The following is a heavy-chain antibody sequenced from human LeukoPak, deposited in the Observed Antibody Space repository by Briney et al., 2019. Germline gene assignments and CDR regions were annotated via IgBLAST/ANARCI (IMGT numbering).Heavy chain of an antibody. D-gene: IGHD1-26*01. CDR1: GFTFSSYG. V-gene: IGHV3-30*02. CDR3: ANWPVGATLGYFDY. J-gene: IGHJ4*02. CDR2: IRYDESNE. Sequence: GGSLRLSCAASGFTFSSYGMHWVRQAPGKGLEWVAMIRYDESNEYYADSVKGRFTISRDNSKNTLYLQMNSLRLEDTAVYYCANWPVGATLGYFDYWGQGTLVTVSS.